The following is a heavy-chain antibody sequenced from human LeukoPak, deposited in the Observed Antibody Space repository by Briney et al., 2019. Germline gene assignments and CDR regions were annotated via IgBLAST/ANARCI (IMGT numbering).Heavy chain of an antibody. V-gene: IGHV3-7*01. Sequence: GGSLRLSCAASGFTFSSSWMSWARQAPGKGLECVANIKQDGSEKYYVDSVKGRFTISRDNAKNSLYLQMNSLRAEDTAVYYCASGSHFDYWGQGTLVTVSS. CDR1: GFTFSSSW. CDR3: ASGSHFDY. J-gene: IGHJ4*02. D-gene: IGHD1-26*01. CDR2: IKQDGSEK.